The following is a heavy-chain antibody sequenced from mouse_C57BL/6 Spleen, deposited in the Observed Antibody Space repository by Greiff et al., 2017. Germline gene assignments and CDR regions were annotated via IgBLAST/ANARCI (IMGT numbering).Heavy chain of an antibody. J-gene: IGHJ1*03. D-gene: IGHD1-1*01. CDR2: INPSTGGT. CDR1: GYSLTGYY. V-gene: IGHV1-42*01. CDR3: ARSPYYYGSSSWYFYV. Sequence: EVQLQQSGPELVKPGASVKISCKASGYSLTGYYMNWVKQSPEKSLEWIGEINPSTGGTTYNQKFKAKATLTVDKSSSTAYMQLKSLTSEDSAVYYCARSPYYYGSSSWYFYVWGTGTTVTVSS.